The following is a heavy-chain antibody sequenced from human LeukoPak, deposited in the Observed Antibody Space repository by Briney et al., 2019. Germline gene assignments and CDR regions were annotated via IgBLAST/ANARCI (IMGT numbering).Heavy chain of an antibody. V-gene: IGHV1-2*02. CDR1: GYTFTGCY. J-gene: IGHJ4*02. Sequence: ASVKVSCKASGYTFTGCYMHWVRHAPGQGLEWMGWINPNSGGTNYAQKFQGRVTMTRDTSISTAYMELNRLRSDDTAVYYCARLSVSSWYPYLDYWGQGSLVTVSS. CDR2: INPNSGGT. D-gene: IGHD6-13*01. CDR3: ARLSVSSWYPYLDY.